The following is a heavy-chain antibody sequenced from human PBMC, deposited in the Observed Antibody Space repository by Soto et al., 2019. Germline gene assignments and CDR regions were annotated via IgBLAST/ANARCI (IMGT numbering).Heavy chain of an antibody. V-gene: IGHV2-5*02. CDR3: AHSPAPRAYFQH. D-gene: IGHD1-26*01. J-gene: IGHJ1*01. Sequence: SCPTLVNPTQTLTLTCVFSGFSLNTGGVTVGWIRQPPGKALEWVALIYWDDGKRYSPSLKSRLTITKETSRNQVVLTMTNVDPEDTATYFCAHSPAPRAYFQHWGEGTMVTVYS. CDR2: IYWDDGK. CDR1: GFSLNTGGVT.